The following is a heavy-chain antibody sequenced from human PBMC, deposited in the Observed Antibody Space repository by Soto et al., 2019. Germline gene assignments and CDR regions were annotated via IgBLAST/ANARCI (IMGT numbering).Heavy chain of an antibody. CDR1: GGTFSSYA. Sequence: SVKVSCKASGGTFSSYAISWVRQAPGQGLEWMGGIIPILGTANYAQKFQGRVTITADKSTSTAYMELSSLRSEDTAVYYCARGSGWYGGYYYGMDVWGQGTTVTVSS. D-gene: IGHD6-19*01. V-gene: IGHV1-69*10. J-gene: IGHJ6*02. CDR3: ARGSGWYGGYYYGMDV. CDR2: IIPILGTA.